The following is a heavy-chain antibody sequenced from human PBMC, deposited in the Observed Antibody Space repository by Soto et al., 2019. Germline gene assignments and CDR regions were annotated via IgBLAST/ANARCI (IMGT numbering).Heavy chain of an antibody. D-gene: IGHD6-19*01. CDR1: VGTFSSYA. V-gene: IGHV1-69*13. J-gene: IGHJ6*02. CDR2: IIPIFGTA. CDR3: AKIPGVAVAEYYYYGMDV. Sequence: SVKVSCKASVGTFSSYAISWVRQAPGQGLEWMGGIIPIFGTANYAQKFQGRVTITADESTSTAYMELSSLRSEDTAVYYCAKIPGVAVAEYYYYGMDVWGQGTTVTVSS.